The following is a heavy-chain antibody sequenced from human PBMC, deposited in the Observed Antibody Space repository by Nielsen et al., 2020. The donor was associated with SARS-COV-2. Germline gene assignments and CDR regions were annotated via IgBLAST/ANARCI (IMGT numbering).Heavy chain of an antibody. V-gene: IGHV1-24*01. CDR3: ATGTVVRGERPNWFDP. D-gene: IGHD3-10*01. Sequence: ASVKVSCKVSGYTLTELSMHWVRQAPGKGLEWMGGFGPEDGETIYAQKFQGRVTMTEDTSTDTAYMELSSLRSEDTAVYYCATGTVVRGERPNWFDPWGQGTLVTVSS. J-gene: IGHJ5*02. CDR2: FGPEDGET. CDR1: GYTLTELS.